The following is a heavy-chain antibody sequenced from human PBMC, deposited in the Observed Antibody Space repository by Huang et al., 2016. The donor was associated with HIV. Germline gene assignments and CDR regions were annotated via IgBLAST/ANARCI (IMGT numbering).Heavy chain of an antibody. Sequence: QVQLVESGGGVVQPGGSLRLSCGASGFIFDNFGMHWVRQAPGKGLGWGAFLRCDGSNEYNGESVKGRFSIARDNFENMVYLQMNSLGDGDTAIYYCARAVDGFNSKGFYMDVWGKGTAVIVSS. CDR2: LRCDGSNE. CDR3: ARAVDGFNSKGFYMDV. J-gene: IGHJ6*03. D-gene: IGHD5-12*01. V-gene: IGHV3-30*02. CDR1: GFIFDNFG.